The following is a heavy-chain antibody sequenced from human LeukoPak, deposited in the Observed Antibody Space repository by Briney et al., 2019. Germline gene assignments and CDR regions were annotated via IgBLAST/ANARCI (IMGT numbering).Heavy chain of an antibody. Sequence: GASVKVSCTASGYTFTGYYLHWVRQAPGQGLEWMGCINPKSGGTNYAQNFHGRVTMTRDTSIRIAYMELRRLTSDDTAVYYCTRDGASVEYSYGFGAFDVWGQGTTVTVSS. V-gene: IGHV1-2*02. CDR3: TRDGASVEYSYGFGAFDV. J-gene: IGHJ3*01. CDR1: GYTFTGYY. D-gene: IGHD5-18*01. CDR2: INPKSGGT.